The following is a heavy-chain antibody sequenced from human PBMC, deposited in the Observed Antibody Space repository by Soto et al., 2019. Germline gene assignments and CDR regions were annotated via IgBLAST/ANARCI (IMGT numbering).Heavy chain of an antibody. CDR3: ARDQTEDSSTWSNLDY. V-gene: IGHV3-33*01. J-gene: IGHJ4*02. D-gene: IGHD6-13*01. CDR2: TWYDGSNK. Sequence: QVQLVESGGGVVQPGRSLRFPLPGPGFTLSTNAMHGFRQPQGKGLGGVALTWYDGSNKYYADSVKGRFTISRDNSKNTLYLQMNSLRAEDTAVYYCARDQTEDSSTWSNLDYWGQGTLVTVSS. CDR1: GFTLSTNA.